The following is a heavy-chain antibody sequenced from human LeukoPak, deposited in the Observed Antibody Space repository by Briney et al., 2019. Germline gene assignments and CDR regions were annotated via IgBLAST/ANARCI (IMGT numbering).Heavy chain of an antibody. CDR1: GYTFTSYY. V-gene: IGHV1-46*01. CDR2: INPSGGST. Sequence: ASVKVSCKASGYTFTSYYMHWVRQAPGQGLEWMGTINPSGGSTNYAQKFQGRVTMTRDMSTSTVYMELSSLRSEDTAVYYCARDVTVTTNVEGYWGQGTLVTVSS. CDR3: ARDVTVTTNVEGY. D-gene: IGHD4-17*01. J-gene: IGHJ4*02.